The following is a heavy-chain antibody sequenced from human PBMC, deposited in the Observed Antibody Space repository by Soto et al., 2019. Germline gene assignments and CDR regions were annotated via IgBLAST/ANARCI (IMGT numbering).Heavy chain of an antibody. CDR2: ISAYNGNT. V-gene: IGHV1-18*01. CDR1: GGTFRNYP. J-gene: IGHJ5*02. Sequence: EASVKVSCKASGGTFRNYPISWVRQAPGQGLEWMGRISAYNGNTNYAQKLQGRVTMTTDTSTSTAYMELRSLRSDDTAVYYCARVVGALGHWFDPWGQGTLVTVSS. D-gene: IGHD1-26*01. CDR3: ARVVGALGHWFDP.